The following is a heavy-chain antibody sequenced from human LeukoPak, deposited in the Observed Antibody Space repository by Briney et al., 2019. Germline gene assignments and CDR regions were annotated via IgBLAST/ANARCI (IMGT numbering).Heavy chain of an antibody. Sequence: ASVKVSCKASGYTFTGYYMHWVRQATGQGLEWMGWMNPNSGNTGYAQKFQGRVTMTRNTSISTAYMELSSLRSEDTAVYYCARGSRSSSWYGWDYYYYMDVWGKGTTVTISS. J-gene: IGHJ6*03. CDR3: ARGSRSSSWYGWDYYYYMDV. CDR1: GYTFTGYY. D-gene: IGHD6-13*01. V-gene: IGHV1-8*02. CDR2: MNPNSGNT.